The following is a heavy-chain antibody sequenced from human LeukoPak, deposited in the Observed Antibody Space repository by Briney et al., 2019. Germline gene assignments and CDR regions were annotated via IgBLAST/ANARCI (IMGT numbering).Heavy chain of an antibody. J-gene: IGHJ3*02. Sequence: SETLSLTCTVSGGSISSYYWSWIRQPPGKGLEWIGYIYYSGSTYYNPSLKSRVTISVDTSKNQFSLKLSSVTAADTAVYYCARVARYCSSTSCYTDAFDIWGQGTMVTVSS. CDR2: IYYSGST. D-gene: IGHD2-2*02. V-gene: IGHV4-30-4*08. CDR1: GGSISSYY. CDR3: ARVARYCSSTSCYTDAFDI.